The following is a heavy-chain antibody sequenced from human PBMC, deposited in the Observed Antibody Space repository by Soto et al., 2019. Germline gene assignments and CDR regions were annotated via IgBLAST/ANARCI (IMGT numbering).Heavy chain of an antibody. CDR3: ARGGSLYWYFDL. D-gene: IGHD1-26*01. Sequence: ASVKVSCKASGYTFPTNAMHWVRQAPGQRLEWMGWINVDNGNTTYSQNFQGRVTITRDTSASTAYMELSSLRSEDTAVYYCARGGSLYWYFDLWGRGTLVTVSS. V-gene: IGHV1-3*01. CDR1: GYTFPTNA. J-gene: IGHJ2*01. CDR2: INVDNGNT.